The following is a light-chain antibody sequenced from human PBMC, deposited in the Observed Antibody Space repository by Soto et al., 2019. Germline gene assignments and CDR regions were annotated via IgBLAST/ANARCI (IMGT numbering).Light chain of an antibody. CDR1: GSDVGSFDL. CDR2: EGS. V-gene: IGLV2-23*01. Sequence: QSALTQPASESGSPEQSITISCTGPGSDVGSFDLVSWYQQHPGKAPKLIIFEGSKRPSGVSDRFSGSKSDNRASLTISGLQAEDDADYYCSSYAGSLTWVFGGGTKLTVL. J-gene: IGLJ3*02. CDR3: SSYAGSLTWV.